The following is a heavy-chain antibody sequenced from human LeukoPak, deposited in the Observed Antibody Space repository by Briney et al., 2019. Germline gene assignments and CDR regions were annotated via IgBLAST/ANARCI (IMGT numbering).Heavy chain of an antibody. V-gene: IGHV3-30*02. D-gene: IGHD4-17*01. CDR2: LRSDGSKK. CDR3: ARDYRDYGYDY. CDR1: GFIFSRYD. J-gene: IGHJ4*03. Sequence: QPGRSLRLSCAASGFIFSRYDMHWVRRAPGKGLEWVAFLRSDGSKKYYADSVKGRFTVSRDNSKDTAYLQMNSLRIEDTAMYYCARDYRDYGYDYWGQGTMVTVSS.